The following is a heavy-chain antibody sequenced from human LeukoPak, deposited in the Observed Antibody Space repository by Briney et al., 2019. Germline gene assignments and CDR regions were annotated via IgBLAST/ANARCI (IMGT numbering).Heavy chain of an antibody. CDR3: ARGGRGGGYYDFWSGYYTLLFDY. CDR1: GYTFTSYD. J-gene: IGHJ4*02. D-gene: IGHD3-3*01. Sequence: ASVKVSRKASGYTFTSYDINWVRQATGQGLEWMGWMNPNSGNTGYAQKFQGRVTITRNTSISTAYMELSSLRSEDTAVYYCARGGRGGGYYDFWSGYYTLLFDYWGQGTLVTVSS. V-gene: IGHV1-8*03. CDR2: MNPNSGNT.